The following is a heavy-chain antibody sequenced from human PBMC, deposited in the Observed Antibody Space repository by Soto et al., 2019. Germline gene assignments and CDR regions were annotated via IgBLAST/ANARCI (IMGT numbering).Heavy chain of an antibody. CDR3: ARDPGTFWFGELPGGYYSVS. V-gene: IGHV3-21*01. J-gene: IGHJ4*02. D-gene: IGHD3-10*01. Sequence: PGGSLRLSCAGSGFTFSSCGMNWVRQAPGKGLEWVSSISSSSSYIYYADSVKGRFTISRDNAKNSLYLQMNSLRAEDTAVYYCARDPGTFWFGELPGGYYSVSRRQGTLVTVSS. CDR1: GFTFSSCG. CDR2: ISSSSSYI.